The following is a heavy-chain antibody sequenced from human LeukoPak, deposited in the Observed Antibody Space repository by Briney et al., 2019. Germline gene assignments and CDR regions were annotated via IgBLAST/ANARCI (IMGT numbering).Heavy chain of an antibody. Sequence: KPSETLSLTCAVYGGSFSGYYWSWIRQPPGKGLEWIGEINHSGSTNYNPSLKSRVTISVDTSKNQFSLKLSSVTAADTAVYYCARHHIVVVPAARHFDYWGQGTLVTVSS. V-gene: IGHV4-34*01. D-gene: IGHD2-2*01. CDR1: GGSFSGYY. CDR3: ARHHIVVVPAARHFDY. CDR2: INHSGST. J-gene: IGHJ4*02.